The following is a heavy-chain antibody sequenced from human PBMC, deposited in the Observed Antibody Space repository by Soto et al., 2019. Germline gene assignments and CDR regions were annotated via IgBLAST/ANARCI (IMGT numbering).Heavy chain of an antibody. CDR3: ARPLWTDDYNWGHFEL. J-gene: IGHJ2*01. CDR2: ISYDGSNK. D-gene: IGHD3-16*01. V-gene: IGHV3-30-3*01. CDR1: GFTFSSYA. Sequence: QVQLVESGGGVVQPGRSLRLSCAASGFTFSSYAMHWVRQAPGKGLEWVTVISYDGSNKYYTDSVKGRFTISRDNSKNTLYLQTNSLRPEDTAVYYCARPLWTDDYNWGHFELWGRGTLVTVSS.